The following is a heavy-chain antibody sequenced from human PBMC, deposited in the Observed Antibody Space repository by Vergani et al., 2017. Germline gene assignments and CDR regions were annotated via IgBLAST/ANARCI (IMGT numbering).Heavy chain of an antibody. CDR2: ISSSSSYI. D-gene: IGHD4-11*01. J-gene: IGHJ6*03. CDR1: GFTFSSYS. V-gene: IGHV3-21*06. Sequence: EVQLVESGGGRVKPGGSLRLSCAASGFTFSSYSMNWVRQAPGKGLEWVSSISSSSSYIYYADSVKGRFTISRDNSKNTLYLEMNALRAEDTAVYYCARDFLTRVTTLDYYYMGVWGKGTTVTVSS. CDR3: ARDFLTRVTTLDYYYMGV.